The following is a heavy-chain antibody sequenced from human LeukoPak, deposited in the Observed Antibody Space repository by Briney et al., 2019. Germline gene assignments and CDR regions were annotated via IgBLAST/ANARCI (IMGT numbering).Heavy chain of an antibody. CDR1: GFTFSSYG. V-gene: IGHV3-30*18. Sequence: GGSLRLSCAASGFTFSSYGMHWVRQAPGKGLEWVAVISYDGTNKYYADSVKGRFTISRDNSNNTLYLQMNSLRAEDTAVYYCAKVGSGWYGVDYWGQGTLVTVSS. D-gene: IGHD6-19*01. CDR3: AKVGSGWYGVDY. J-gene: IGHJ4*02. CDR2: ISYDGTNK.